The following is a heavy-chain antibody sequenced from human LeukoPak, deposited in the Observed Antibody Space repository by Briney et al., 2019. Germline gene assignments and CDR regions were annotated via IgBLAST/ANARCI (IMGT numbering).Heavy chain of an antibody. Sequence: SVKVSCKASGGTFSSYAISWVQQAPGQGLEWMGGIIPIFGTANYAQKFQGRVTITADESTSTAYMELSSLRSEDTAVYYCARGPDYYWYFDLWGRGTLVTVSS. D-gene: IGHD4-11*01. CDR2: IIPIFGTA. CDR1: GGTFSSYA. V-gene: IGHV1-69*13. CDR3: ARGPDYYWYFDL. J-gene: IGHJ2*01.